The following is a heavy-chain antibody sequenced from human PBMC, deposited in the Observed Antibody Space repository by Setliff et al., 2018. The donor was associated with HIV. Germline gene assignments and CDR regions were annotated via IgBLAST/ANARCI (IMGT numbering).Heavy chain of an antibody. CDR1: GYTFTDYY. J-gene: IGHJ4*02. CDR3: ATESGFR. D-gene: IGHD3-10*01. V-gene: IGHV1-69-2*01. CDR2: VDPKNGGT. Sequence: GASVKVSCKASGYTFTDYYMHWVQQAPGKGLEWMGRVDPKNGGTIYAEKLRGRVTIIADTSTDTAYMELSSLRSEDTAVYYCATESGFRWGQGTLVTVSS.